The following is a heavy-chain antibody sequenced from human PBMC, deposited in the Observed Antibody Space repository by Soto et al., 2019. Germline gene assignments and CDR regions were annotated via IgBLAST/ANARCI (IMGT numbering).Heavy chain of an antibody. J-gene: IGHJ6*02. CDR2: ISSSGSTI. V-gene: IGHV3-48*02. CDR1: GFTFSPYS. Sequence: LRLSCAASGFTFSPYSMNWVRQAPGKGLEWVSYISSSGSTIYYADSVKGRFTLSRDTAKSSLYLQMNSLRDEDTAVYYCTRQGGGSWAYGMDVWGQGTTVTVSS. D-gene: IGHD1-26*01. CDR3: TRQGGGSWAYGMDV.